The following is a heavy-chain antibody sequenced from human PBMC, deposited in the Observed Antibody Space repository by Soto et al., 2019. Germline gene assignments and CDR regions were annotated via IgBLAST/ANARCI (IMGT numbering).Heavy chain of an antibody. D-gene: IGHD6-19*01. CDR2: MSGTGGST. CDR1: GFTFSSYA. J-gene: IGHJ4*02. Sequence: EVQLLESGGGLVQPGRSLRLSCAASGFTFSSYAMNWFRQAPGKGLEWVSAMSGTGGSTYYADSVKGRFTISRDNSNNTLYLQMNSLRVEDTAVFYFAKAGFSSGWSPSYFDYWGQGTLVTVSS. V-gene: IGHV3-23*01. CDR3: AKAGFSSGWSPSYFDY.